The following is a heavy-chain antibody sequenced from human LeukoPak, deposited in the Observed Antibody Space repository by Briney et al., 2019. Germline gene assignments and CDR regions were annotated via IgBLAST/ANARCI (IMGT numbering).Heavy chain of an antibody. Sequence: ASVKVSCKASGYTFTSYGISWVRQAPGQGLEWMGWISAYNGNKNYAQKLQGRVTMTTDTSTSTAYMELRSLRSDDTAVYYCAIDMYYDFWSGYYTGGMWGQGTLVTVSS. V-gene: IGHV1-18*01. CDR1: GYTFTSYG. J-gene: IGHJ4*02. CDR2: ISAYNGNK. D-gene: IGHD3-3*01. CDR3: AIDMYYDFWSGYYTGGM.